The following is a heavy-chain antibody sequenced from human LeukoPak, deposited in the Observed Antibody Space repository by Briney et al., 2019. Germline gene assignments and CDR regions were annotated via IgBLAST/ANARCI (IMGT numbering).Heavy chain of an antibody. CDR3: ARDGLRAAGIYGAVDY. J-gene: IGHJ4*02. V-gene: IGHV1-2*02. D-gene: IGHD6-13*01. CDR1: GYTFTGYY. CDR2: INPNSGGT. Sequence: ASVKVSCKASGYTFTGYYMHWVRQAPGQGLEWMGWINPNSGGTNYAQKFQGRVTMSVDTSKNQFSLKLSSVTAADTAVYYCARDGLRAAGIYGAVDYWGQGTLVTVSS.